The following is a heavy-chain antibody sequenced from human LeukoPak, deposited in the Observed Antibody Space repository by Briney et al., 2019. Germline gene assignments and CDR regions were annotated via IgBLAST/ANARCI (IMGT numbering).Heavy chain of an antibody. V-gene: IGHV3-48*03. CDR2: ISSSGSTI. CDR3: ARRYYDSSGYYYY. CDR1: GFTFSSYE. D-gene: IGHD3-22*01. J-gene: IGHJ4*02. Sequence: PGGSLRLSCAASGFTFSSYEMNWVRQAPGKGLEWVSYISSSGSTIYYADSVKGRLTISRDNAKNSLYLQMNSLRAEDTAVYYCARRYYDSSGYYYYWGQGTLVTVSS.